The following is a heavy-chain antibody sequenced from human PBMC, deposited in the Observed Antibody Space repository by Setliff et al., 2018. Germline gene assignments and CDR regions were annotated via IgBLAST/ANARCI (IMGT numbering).Heavy chain of an antibody. D-gene: IGHD1-1*01. V-gene: IGHV4-59*05. J-gene: IGHJ4*02. CDR2: IYHGGKT. CDR1: GGSISSDS. Sequence: SETLSLTCTVSGGSISSDSWSWIRQPPGKGLEWIGRIYHGGKTYYNTSLDSRLTISVDTSKNQFSLKLRSVTAADTAVYYCARTGTYRYFDSWGQGTLVTVSS. CDR3: ARTGTYRYFDS.